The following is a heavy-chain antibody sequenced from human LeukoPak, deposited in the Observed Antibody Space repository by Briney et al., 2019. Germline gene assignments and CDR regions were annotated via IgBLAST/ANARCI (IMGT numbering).Heavy chain of an antibody. D-gene: IGHD2-21*02. J-gene: IGHJ5*02. CDR1: GYTFSSYD. Sequence: VASVKVSCKASGYTFSSYDINWVRQATGQGLEWMGWMNPNSGNTGYAQKFQGRVTMTRNTSISTAYMELSSLRSEDTAVYYCARRKCGTDCYNWYDPWGQGTLVTVSS. CDR3: ARRKCGTDCYNWYDP. CDR2: MNPNSGNT. V-gene: IGHV1-8*01.